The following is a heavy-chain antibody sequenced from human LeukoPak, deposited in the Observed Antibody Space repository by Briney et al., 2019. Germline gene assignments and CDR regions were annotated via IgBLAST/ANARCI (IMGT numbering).Heavy chain of an antibody. J-gene: IGHJ4*02. D-gene: IGHD2-15*01. Sequence: GGSLRLSCAASGFTFSSYAMHWVRQAPGKGLEYVSAISSNGGSTYYANSVKGRFTISRDNSKNTLYLQMGSLRAEDMAVYYCARDFNGDCSGGSCYGTGGYWGQGTLVTVSS. CDR2: ISSNGGST. CDR1: GFTFSSYA. V-gene: IGHV3-64*01. CDR3: ARDFNGDCSGGSCYGTGGY.